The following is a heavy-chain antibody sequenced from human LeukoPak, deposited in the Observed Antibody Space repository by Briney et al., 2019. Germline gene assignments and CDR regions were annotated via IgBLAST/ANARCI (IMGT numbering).Heavy chain of an antibody. CDR1: GGTFSSYA. CDR3: ARGPNQGYCSSTSCYTGRGYFQH. CDR2: IIPILGIA. V-gene: IGHV1-69*04. Sequence: GASVKVSCKASGGTFSSYAISWVRQAPGQGLEWMGRIIPILGIANYAQKFQGRVTITADESTSTAYMELSSLRSEDTAVYYCARGPNQGYCSSTSCYTGRGYFQHWGQGTLVTVSS. J-gene: IGHJ1*01. D-gene: IGHD2-2*02.